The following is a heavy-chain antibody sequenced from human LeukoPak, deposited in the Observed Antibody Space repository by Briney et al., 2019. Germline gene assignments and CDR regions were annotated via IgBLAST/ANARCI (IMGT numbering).Heavy chain of an antibody. D-gene: IGHD4-23*01. CDR3: ATNSRTDFDY. V-gene: IGHV1-2*06. Sequence: ASVKVSCKASGYAFTAYHMHWVRQAPGQGLEWMGRINPTSGGTNYAQKFQGRVTMTRDTSISTVYMELSRLRSDDTAVYYCATNSRTDFDYWGQGTLVTVSS. J-gene: IGHJ4*02. CDR2: INPTSGGT. CDR1: GYAFTAYH.